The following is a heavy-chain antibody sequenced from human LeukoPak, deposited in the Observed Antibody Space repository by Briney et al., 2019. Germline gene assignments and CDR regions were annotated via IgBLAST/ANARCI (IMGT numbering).Heavy chain of an antibody. CDR2: IYTSGST. V-gene: IGHV4-61*02. J-gene: IGHJ3*02. CDR3: ARTAKGGTYYYDSSGYHNDAFDI. D-gene: IGHD3-22*01. CDR1: GGSISSGSYY. Sequence: SETLSLTCTVSGGSISSGSYYWSWIRQPAGKGLEWIGRIYTSGSTNYNPSLRSRVTISVDTSKNQFSLKLSSVTAADTAAYYCARTAKGGTYYYDSSGYHNDAFDIWGQGTMVTVSS.